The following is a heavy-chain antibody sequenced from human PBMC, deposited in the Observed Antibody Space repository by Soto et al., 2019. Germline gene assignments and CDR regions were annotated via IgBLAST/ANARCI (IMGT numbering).Heavy chain of an antibody. CDR2: ISAYNGNT. Sequence: QVQLVQSGAEVKKPGASVKVSCKASGYTFTSYGISWVRQAPGQGLEWMGWISAYNGNTNYAQKLQGRVTMTTDTSTRTAYMELRRLRSDDTAVYYCARTPPVDIVATIQGKPFDYWGQGTLVTVSS. J-gene: IGHJ4*02. CDR1: GYTFTSYG. V-gene: IGHV1-18*01. D-gene: IGHD5-12*01. CDR3: ARTPPVDIVATIQGKPFDY.